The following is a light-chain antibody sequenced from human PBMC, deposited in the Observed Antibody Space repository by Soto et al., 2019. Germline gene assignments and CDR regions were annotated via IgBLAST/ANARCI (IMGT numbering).Light chain of an antibody. Sequence: EIVLTQSPGTLSLSPGERATLSCRASQSVSSSYLAWYQQKPGQAPRLLIYGASSRATGIPDRFSGSGSGTDFTLTISRLEPEDFAVYYCQQYGSSPLTVGQGTKLDSK. V-gene: IGKV3-20*01. J-gene: IGKJ1*01. CDR1: QSVSSSY. CDR3: QQYGSSPLT. CDR2: GAS.